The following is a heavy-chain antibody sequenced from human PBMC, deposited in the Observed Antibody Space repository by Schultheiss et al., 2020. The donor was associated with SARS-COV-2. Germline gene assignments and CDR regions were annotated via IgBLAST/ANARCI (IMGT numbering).Heavy chain of an antibody. CDR2: IRSKSYGGTT. CDR3: ARDTSGYPDY. V-gene: IGHV3-49*04. J-gene: IGHJ4*02. D-gene: IGHD5-12*01. CDR1: GFTFGDYA. Sequence: GGSLRLSCAASGFTFGDYAMNWVRQAPGKGLEWLSLIRSKSYGGTTESAASAKGRFTISRDDSKSIAYLQMNSLKTEDTAVYYCARDTSGYPDYWGQGTLVTVSS.